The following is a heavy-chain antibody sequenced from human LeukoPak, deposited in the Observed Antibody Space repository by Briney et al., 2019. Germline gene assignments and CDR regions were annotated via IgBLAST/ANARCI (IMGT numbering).Heavy chain of an antibody. CDR1: GGFITTYY. CDR3: ARVSWFPGTSYYYMDV. J-gene: IGHJ6*03. D-gene: IGHD1-1*01. CDR2: ISDSGTT. V-gene: IGHV4-59*01. Sequence: MSSETLSLTCTVSGGFITTYYWTWIRQPPGKGLEWFGYISDSGTTNYNPSLKSRVTISIDTSKNQFSLKLSSVTAADTAVYYCARVSWFPGTSYYYMDVWGKGTTVTVSS.